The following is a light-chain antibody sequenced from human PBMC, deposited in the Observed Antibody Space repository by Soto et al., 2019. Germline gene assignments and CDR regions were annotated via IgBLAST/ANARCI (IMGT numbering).Light chain of an antibody. CDR1: SSNIGAGYD. V-gene: IGLV1-40*01. J-gene: IGLJ2*01. Sequence: QSVLTQPPSVSGAPGQRVTISCTGSSSNIGAGYDVHWYQQLPGTAPKLLIYGNSNRPSGVPDRFSGSKFGTSASLAITGLQAEDEADYYCQSYDSSLSGDVVFGGGTKVTVL. CDR3: QSYDSSLSGDVV. CDR2: GNS.